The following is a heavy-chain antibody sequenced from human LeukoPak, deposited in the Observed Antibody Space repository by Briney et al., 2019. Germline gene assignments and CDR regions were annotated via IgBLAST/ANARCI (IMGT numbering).Heavy chain of an antibody. J-gene: IGHJ3*02. Sequence: PSETLSLTCTVSGGSISSYYWSWIRQPPGKGLEWIGYIYYSGGGPEGVGNTNYNPSVKSRVTISLDTSKNQFSLKMKSVIAADTAVYYCARDPTHGAVDIWGQGTMVTVSS. CDR2: IYYSGGGPEGVGNT. CDR1: GGSISSYY. V-gene: IGHV4-59*01. CDR3: ARDPTHGAVDI. D-gene: IGHD4-11*01.